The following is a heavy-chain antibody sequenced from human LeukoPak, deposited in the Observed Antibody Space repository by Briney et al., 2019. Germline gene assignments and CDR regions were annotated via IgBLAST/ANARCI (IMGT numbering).Heavy chain of an antibody. CDR2: ISSSSTTR. Sequence: CLRPSCAASGLTFSSYSMSWGRHAPGKGWETVSYISSSSTTRYYADSVKGRFTIYSDNAKNSLYLQMNSLRDEDSAVYYCARDPHIAAAGTIFDYWGQGTLVTVSS. CDR3: ARDPHIAAAGTIFDY. J-gene: IGHJ4*02. CDR1: GLTFSSYS. D-gene: IGHD6-13*01. V-gene: IGHV3-48*02.